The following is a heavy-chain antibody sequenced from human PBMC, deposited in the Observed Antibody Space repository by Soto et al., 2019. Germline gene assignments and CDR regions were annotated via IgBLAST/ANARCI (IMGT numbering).Heavy chain of an antibody. CDR2: IYYSGST. V-gene: IGHV4-39*01. J-gene: IGHJ5*02. D-gene: IGHD1-1*01. CDR1: GGSISSSSYY. CDR3: ARHLKQLRGSYTWFDP. Sequence: SETLSLTCTVSGGSISSSSYYWGWIRQPPGKGLEWIGSIYYSGSTYYNPSLKSRVTISVDTSKNQFSLKLSSVTAADTAVYYCARHLKQLRGSYTWFDPWGQGTLVTVSP.